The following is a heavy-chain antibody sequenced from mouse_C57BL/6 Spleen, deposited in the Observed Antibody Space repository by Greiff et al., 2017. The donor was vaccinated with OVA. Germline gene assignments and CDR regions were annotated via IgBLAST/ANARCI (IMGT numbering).Heavy chain of an antibody. CDR2: IYPGSGST. CDR1: GYTFTSYW. Sequence: VKLVESGAELVRPGSSVKMSCKASGYTFTSYWITWVKQRPGQGLEWIGDIYPGSGSTNYNEKFKSKATLTVDTSSSTAYMQLSSLTSEDSAVYYCASEAYSNYPFAYWGQGTLVTVSA. D-gene: IGHD2-5*01. V-gene: IGHV1-55*01. J-gene: IGHJ3*01. CDR3: ASEAYSNYPFAY.